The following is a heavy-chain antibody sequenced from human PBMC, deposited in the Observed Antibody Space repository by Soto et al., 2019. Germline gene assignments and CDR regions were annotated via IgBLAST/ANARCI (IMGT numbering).Heavy chain of an antibody. J-gene: IGHJ4*02. CDR2: IDGSGTTK. CDR3: ARGFGQFNY. V-gene: IGHV3-48*03. CDR1: GFTFNDFE. Sequence: EVQLLESGGGLVQPGGSLRLSCGVSGFTFNDFEMNWVRQAPGKGLEWLAYIDGSGTTKKYADSVRGRFTISRDNPNNSLFLQMSSLSPADTAIYYCARGFGQFNYWGQGTLVCVSS. D-gene: IGHD3-10*01.